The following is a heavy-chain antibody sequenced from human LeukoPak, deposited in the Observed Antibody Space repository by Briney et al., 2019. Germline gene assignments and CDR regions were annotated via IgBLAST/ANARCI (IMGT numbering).Heavy chain of an antibody. D-gene: IGHD3-9*01. CDR1: GLTFSSYA. J-gene: IGHJ4*02. Sequence: GGSLRLSCAASGLTFSSYAMSWVRQAPGKGLEWVSSISSSSSYIYYADSVKGRLTISRDNAKNSLYLQMNSLRAEDTAVYYCARDSGGYFDRNHFGYWGQGTLVTVSS. CDR2: ISSSSSYI. V-gene: IGHV3-21*01. CDR3: ARDSGGYFDRNHFGY.